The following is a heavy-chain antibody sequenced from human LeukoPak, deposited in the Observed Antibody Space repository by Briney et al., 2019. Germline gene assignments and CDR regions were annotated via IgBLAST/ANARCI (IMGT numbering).Heavy chain of an antibody. Sequence: ASVKVSCKASGYTFTGYYMHWVRQAPGQGLEWMGWINPNSGGTNYAQKFQGRVTMTRDTSISTAYMELSRLRSDDTAVYYCARDYYYGSGSYPTFDHWGQGTLVTVSS. CDR3: ARDYYYGSGSYPTFDH. V-gene: IGHV1-2*02. D-gene: IGHD3-10*01. CDR1: GYTFTGYY. CDR2: INPNSGGT. J-gene: IGHJ4*02.